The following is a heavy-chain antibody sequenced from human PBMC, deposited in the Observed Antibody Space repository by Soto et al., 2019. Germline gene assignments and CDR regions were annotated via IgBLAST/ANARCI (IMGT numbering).Heavy chain of an antibody. J-gene: IGHJ5*02. CDR2: ISHSRIT. V-gene: IGHV4-4*02. CDR1: GGSITSANW. D-gene: IGHD2-21*01. Sequence: SETLTLTCAGSGGSITSANWLTWVRQPPGGGLEWIGEISHSRITNYKASLKSRVTMSVDKTMNDVSLKLTSVTAADTAVYYCARVLCGWFDPWGQGAPVTVSS. CDR3: ARVLCGWFDP.